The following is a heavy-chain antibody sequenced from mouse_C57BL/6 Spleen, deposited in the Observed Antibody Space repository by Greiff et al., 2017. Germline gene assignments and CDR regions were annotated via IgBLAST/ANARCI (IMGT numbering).Heavy chain of an antibody. J-gene: IGHJ2*01. CDR2: INPNNGGT. Sequence: VQLQQSGPELVKPGASVKMSCKASGYTFTDYNMHWVKQSHGKSLEWIGYINPNNGGTSYNQKFKGKATLTVNKSSSTAYMELRSLTSEDSAVYYCARWGITTVVEGYWGQGTTLTVSS. CDR1: GYTFTDYN. D-gene: IGHD1-1*01. CDR3: ARWGITTVVEGY. V-gene: IGHV1-22*01.